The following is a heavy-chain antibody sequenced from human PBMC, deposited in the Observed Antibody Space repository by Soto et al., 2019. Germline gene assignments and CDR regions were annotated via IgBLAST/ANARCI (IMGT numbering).Heavy chain of an antibody. J-gene: IGHJ4*02. CDR2: ISYDGSNK. V-gene: IGHV3-30-3*01. CDR3: ARDIAVAGRLDY. D-gene: IGHD6-19*01. CDR1: VFTVISYA. Sequence: GALRGSCAASVFTVISYAMHWVRQAPGKGLEWVAVISYDGSNKYYADSVKGRFTISRDNSKNTLYLQMNSLRAEDTAVYYCARDIAVAGRLDYWGQGTLVTVSS.